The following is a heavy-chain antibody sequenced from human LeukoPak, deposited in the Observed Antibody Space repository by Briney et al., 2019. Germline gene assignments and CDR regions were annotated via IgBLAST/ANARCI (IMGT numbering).Heavy chain of an antibody. CDR1: GFTFSSYS. CDR3: ARGEPIVGATYYYYGMDV. CDR2: ISSSSSYI. Sequence: GGSLRLFCAASGFTFSSYSMNWVRQAPGKGLEWVSSISSSSSYIYYADSVKGRFTISRDNAKNSLYLQMNSLRAEDTAVYYCARGEPIVGATYYYYGMDVWGKGTTVTVSS. V-gene: IGHV3-21*01. D-gene: IGHD1-26*01. J-gene: IGHJ6*04.